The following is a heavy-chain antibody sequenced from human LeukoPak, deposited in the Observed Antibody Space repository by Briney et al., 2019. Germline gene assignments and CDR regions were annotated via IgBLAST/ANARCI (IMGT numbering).Heavy chain of an antibody. Sequence: SETLSLTCTVSGGSISSYYWSWIRQPAGKGLEWIGRIYTSGSTNYNPSLKSRVTMSVDTSKNQFSLELTSVTAADTAVYYCARKVATINPFDYWGQGTLVSVSS. D-gene: IGHD5-24*01. CDR2: IYTSGST. V-gene: IGHV4-4*07. CDR3: ARKVATINPFDY. CDR1: GGSISSYY. J-gene: IGHJ4*02.